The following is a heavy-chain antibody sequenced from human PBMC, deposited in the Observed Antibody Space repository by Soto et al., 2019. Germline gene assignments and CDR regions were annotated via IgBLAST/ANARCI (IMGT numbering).Heavy chain of an antibody. V-gene: IGHV3-21*01. Sequence: EVQLVESGGGLVKPGGSLRLSCAASGFTFSNHIMNWVRQAPGKGPEWVSSISGSTVYIYYADSVKGRFTISRDNAKNYLYLQMNRLRAEDTAVYYCGRGGLQWEAFDCWGQGTLVTVSS. CDR2: ISGSTVYI. CDR3: GRGGLQWEAFDC. CDR1: GFTFSNHI. J-gene: IGHJ4*02. D-gene: IGHD1-26*01.